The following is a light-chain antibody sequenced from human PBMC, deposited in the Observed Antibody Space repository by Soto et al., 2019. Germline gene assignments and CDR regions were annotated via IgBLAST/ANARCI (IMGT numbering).Light chain of an antibody. CDR3: QQCYSTLYT. Sequence: DIQMTQSPSSLSASVGDRVTITCRASQSVSSYLNWYQLKPGKAPKLLIYAASSLQSGVPSRFSGSGSGTDFTLTISSLQPEDFATYYCQQCYSTLYTFGQGTKLEIK. CDR1: QSVSSY. J-gene: IGKJ2*01. CDR2: AAS. V-gene: IGKV1-39*01.